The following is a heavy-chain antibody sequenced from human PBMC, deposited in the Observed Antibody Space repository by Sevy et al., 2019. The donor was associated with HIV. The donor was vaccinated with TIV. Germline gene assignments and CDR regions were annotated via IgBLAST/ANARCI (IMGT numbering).Heavy chain of an antibody. Sequence: QPAESLKISCKASGYSFTSYWIAWVRQKPGKGLEWMGLIYPGDSDTKYSPSFQGQVTISADKSISTSYLQWSSLKASDTAIYYCARPHPAYGDLDFAYWGQGTLVTVSS. V-gene: IGHV5-51*01. CDR3: ARPHPAYGDLDFAY. J-gene: IGHJ4*02. D-gene: IGHD4-17*01. CDR2: IYPGDSDT. CDR1: GYSFTSYW.